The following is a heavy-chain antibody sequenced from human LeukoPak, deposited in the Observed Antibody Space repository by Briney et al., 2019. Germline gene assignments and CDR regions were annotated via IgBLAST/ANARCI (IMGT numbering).Heavy chain of an antibody. D-gene: IGHD2-2*01. V-gene: IGHV3-7*01. CDR3: ARESATVVVPAAINFDY. Sequence: GGSLRLSCAASGFIFSDYYMSWVRQAPGKGPEWVANIKQDGSEKYYVDSVKGRFTISRDNAKNSLYLQMNSLRAEDTAVYYCARESATVVVPAAINFDYWGQGTLVTVSS. CDR2: IKQDGSEK. CDR1: GFIFSDYY. J-gene: IGHJ4*02.